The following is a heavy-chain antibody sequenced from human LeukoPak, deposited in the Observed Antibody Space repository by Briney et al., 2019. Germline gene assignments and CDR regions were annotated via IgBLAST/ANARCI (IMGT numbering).Heavy chain of an antibody. D-gene: IGHD3-3*01. V-gene: IGHV3-74*01. CDR3: AKARFPYGMDV. CDR1: RFTFSNYW. CDR2: INSDGSST. J-gene: IGHJ6*02. Sequence: GGSLRLSCAASRFTFSNYWMHWVRQVPGKGLVWVSRINSDGSSTNYADSVKGRFTISRGNAKNTLYLQMNSLRVEDTAVYFCAKARFPYGMDVWGQGTTVIVSS.